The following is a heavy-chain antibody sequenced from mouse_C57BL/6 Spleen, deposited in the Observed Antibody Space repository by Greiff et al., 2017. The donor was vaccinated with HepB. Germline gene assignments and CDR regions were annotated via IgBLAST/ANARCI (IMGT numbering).Heavy chain of an antibody. CDR3: AISSYGNYGRIDY. D-gene: IGHD2-1*01. CDR2: IYPGDGDT. J-gene: IGHJ2*01. Sequence: QVQLQQSGAELVKPGASVKISCKASGYAFSSYWMNWVKQRPGKGLEWIGQIYPGDGDTNYNGKFKGKATLTADKSSSTAYMQLSSLTSEDSAVYFCAISSYGNYGRIDYWGQGTTLTVSS. V-gene: IGHV1-80*01. CDR1: GYAFSSYW.